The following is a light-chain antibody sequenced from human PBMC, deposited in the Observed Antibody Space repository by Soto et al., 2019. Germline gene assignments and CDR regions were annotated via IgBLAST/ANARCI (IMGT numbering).Light chain of an antibody. V-gene: IGLV1-40*01. CDR1: ISNIGAGYD. CDR2: GNK. Sequence: QPPSVGRATRQRTTISCTGSISNIGAGYDVHWYQHLPGTAPKLLLYGNKNRPSGVPDRFSGSKSGTSASLAITGLQAEDEASYYCHSYDNRLYGWVFGGGTQLTAL. J-gene: IGLJ3*02. CDR3: HSYDNRLYGWV.